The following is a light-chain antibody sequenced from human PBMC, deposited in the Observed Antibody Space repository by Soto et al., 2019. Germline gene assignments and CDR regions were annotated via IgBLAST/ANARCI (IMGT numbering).Light chain of an antibody. CDR3: QQLNSYPRT. V-gene: IGKV1-9*01. CDR2: AAF. J-gene: IGKJ2*01. Sequence: DIQLTQSPSFLSASVGDRVTITCRASQGISSNLAWYQQKPGKAPKLLLYAAFILQSGVPSRFSGSGSGTEFTLTISSLQPEDFATYYCQQLNSYPRTFGQGTKLEIK. CDR1: QGISSN.